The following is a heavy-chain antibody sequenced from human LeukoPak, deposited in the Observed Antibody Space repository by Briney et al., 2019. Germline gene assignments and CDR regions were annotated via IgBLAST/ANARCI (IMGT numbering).Heavy chain of an antibody. Sequence: GGSLRLSCAASGFTFSSYGMHWVRQAPGKGLEWVAFIRYDGSNKYYAESVKGRFTISRDNSKNTLYLQMNSLRAEDTAVYYCAKVYYGSGSYDNFDYWGQGTLVTVSS. D-gene: IGHD3-10*01. J-gene: IGHJ4*02. CDR2: IRYDGSNK. V-gene: IGHV3-30*02. CDR3: AKVYYGSGSYDNFDY. CDR1: GFTFSSYG.